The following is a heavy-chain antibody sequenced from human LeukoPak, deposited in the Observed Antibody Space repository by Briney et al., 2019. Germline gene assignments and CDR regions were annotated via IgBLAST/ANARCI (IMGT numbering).Heavy chain of an antibody. Sequence: PGGSLRLSCAASGFTFSDHYMDWVRQAPGKGLEWVGRIRNKAKSYTTEYAASVKRRFTISSDDSKNSLYLQMNSLKTEDTAVYYCARLTYSICWYYDYWGQGTLVTVSS. J-gene: IGHJ4*02. CDR3: ARLTYSICWYYDY. CDR2: IRNKAKSYTT. V-gene: IGHV3-72*01. D-gene: IGHD6-13*01. CDR1: GFTFSDHY.